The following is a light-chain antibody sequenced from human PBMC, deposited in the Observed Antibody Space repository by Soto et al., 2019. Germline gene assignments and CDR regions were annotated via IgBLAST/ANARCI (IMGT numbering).Light chain of an antibody. V-gene: IGKV1-8*01. CDR2: AAS. Sequence: AIRMTQSPSSFSASTGDRVTITCRASQGISSYLAWYQQKPGKAPKRLFYAASPLQSGVQSRFSGSGSGKDFTLTIRCLQSEDFATYYRQQYYSYPPWMFGEGTKEEI. CDR1: QGISSY. J-gene: IGKJ1*01. CDR3: QQYYSYPPWM.